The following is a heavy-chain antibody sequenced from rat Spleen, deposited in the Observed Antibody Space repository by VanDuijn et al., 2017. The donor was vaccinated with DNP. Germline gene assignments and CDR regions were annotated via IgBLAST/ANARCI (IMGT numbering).Heavy chain of an antibody. CDR3: ARHVLPLRVWDY. CDR1: RFTFNNFW. Sequence: EVRLVESGGDLVQPGRSLKLSCVASRFTFNNFWMTWFRQAPTKGLEWVAYISYDGGRTYNGDSVKGRFTISRDNAKNTLYLQMNSLRSEDTATYYCARHVLPLRVWDYWGQGVMVTVSS. CDR2: ISYDGGRT. J-gene: IGHJ2*01. D-gene: IGHD1-4*01. V-gene: IGHV5-22*01.